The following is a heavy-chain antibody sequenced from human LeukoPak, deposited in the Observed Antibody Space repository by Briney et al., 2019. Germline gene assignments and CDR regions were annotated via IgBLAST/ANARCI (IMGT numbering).Heavy chain of an antibody. CDR3: ATGGSSGWYHFEY. CDR1: GFIFGDYS. Sequence: GGSLRLSCAASGFIFGDYSMNWIRQAPGKGLVWVSLINSDGSTTKYADSVKGRFTMSRDNAKNTLYLEMNSLRGEDTAVYYCATGGSSGWYHFEYWGQGTLVTVSS. D-gene: IGHD6-19*01. V-gene: IGHV3-74*03. CDR2: INSDGSTT. J-gene: IGHJ4*02.